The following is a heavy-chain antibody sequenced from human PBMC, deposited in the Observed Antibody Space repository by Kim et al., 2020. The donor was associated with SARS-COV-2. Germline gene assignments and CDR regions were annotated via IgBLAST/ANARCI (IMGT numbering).Heavy chain of an antibody. J-gene: IGHJ4*02. D-gene: IGHD3-16*01. CDR2: INNDGSST. CDR1: GFTFSSYW. CDR3: ASDGGVGGVGVH. V-gene: IGHV3-74*01. Sequence: GGSLRLSCEASGFTFSSYWMHWVRQAPGKGLVWVSRINNDGSSTSYADSVKGRFTISRDNAKNTLYLQMNSLRVEDTAVYYCASDGGVGGVGVHWGQGTLVTVSS.